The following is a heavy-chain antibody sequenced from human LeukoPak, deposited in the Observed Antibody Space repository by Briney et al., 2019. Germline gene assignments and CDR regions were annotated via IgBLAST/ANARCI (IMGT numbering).Heavy chain of an antibody. CDR3: ARVGYTRGPLPYGMDV. V-gene: IGHV1-46*01. Sequence: ASVKVSCKASGYTFTSYYMHWVRQAPGQGLDWMGRVVPASEISTYAQKFLGRVTITADYSSSTVYMELSGLRSDDTATYYCARVGYTRGPLPYGMDVWGQGTTVTV. J-gene: IGHJ6*02. D-gene: IGHD3-16*02. CDR1: GYTFTSYY. CDR2: VVPASEIS.